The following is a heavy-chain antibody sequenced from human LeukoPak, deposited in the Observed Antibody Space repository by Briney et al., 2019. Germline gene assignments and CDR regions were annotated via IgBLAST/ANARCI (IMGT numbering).Heavy chain of an antibody. J-gene: IGHJ4*02. D-gene: IGHD6-19*01. CDR3: AKAYTSGWYFCFDY. CDR2: LSGSGGST. Sequence: GGSLRLSCTASGFTFSGYAMNWVRQAPGKGLEWVSGLSGSGGSTYYADSVKGRFTISRDNSKNTLYLQMNSLRVEDTAVYYCAKAYTSGWYFCFDYWGQGALVTVSS. V-gene: IGHV3-23*01. CDR1: GFTFSGYA.